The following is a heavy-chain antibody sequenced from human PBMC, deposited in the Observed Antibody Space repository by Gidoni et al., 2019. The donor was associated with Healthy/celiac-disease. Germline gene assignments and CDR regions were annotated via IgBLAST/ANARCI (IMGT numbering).Heavy chain of an antibody. CDR2: IYPGGSDT. J-gene: IGHJ5*02. CDR3: ARRIAAAGIWFDP. CDR1: GYSCTSYW. D-gene: IGHD6-13*01. Sequence: EVQLVQSGAEVKKPGEALKISCKGAGYSCTSYWIGWVRQMPGKGREWMGIIYPGGSDTRYRPSFQGQVTLSADKSISTAYLQWSSLKASDTAMYYCARRIAAAGIWFDPWGQGTLVTVSS. V-gene: IGHV5-51*01.